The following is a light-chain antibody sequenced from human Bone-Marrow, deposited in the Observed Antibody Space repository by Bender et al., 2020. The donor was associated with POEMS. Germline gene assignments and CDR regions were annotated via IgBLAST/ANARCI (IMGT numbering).Light chain of an antibody. J-gene: IGLJ1*01. CDR1: SSDVGGYNY. CDR3: TSNTGFTYI. CDR2: DVT. V-gene: IGLV2-11*01. Sequence: QSALTQPRSVSGSPGQSVTISCTGTSSDVGGYNYVSWYQQHPGKAPRLLIYDVTSRPSGVSDRFSGSNSGNAAFLTISGLQAEDEADYYCTSNTGFTYIFGTGTQVSVL.